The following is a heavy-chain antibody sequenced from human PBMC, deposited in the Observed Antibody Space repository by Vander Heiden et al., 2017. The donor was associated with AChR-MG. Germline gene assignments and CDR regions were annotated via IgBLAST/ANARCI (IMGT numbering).Heavy chain of an antibody. V-gene: IGHV3-23*01. CDR2: IFKTGDST. D-gene: IGHD3-3*01. CDR3: VKDQEAWVFGFVHRYMDV. Sequence: HLLESGGGLVQPGESLRLSCAASGFVFDIYAMTWVRQAPGKGLEWVSTIFKTGDSTYYADSVKGRFTISRDNANNTLFLQMNSVRAEDTAVYYCVKDQEAWVFGFVHRYMDVWGKGTTVTVSS. J-gene: IGHJ6*03. CDR1: GFVFDIYA.